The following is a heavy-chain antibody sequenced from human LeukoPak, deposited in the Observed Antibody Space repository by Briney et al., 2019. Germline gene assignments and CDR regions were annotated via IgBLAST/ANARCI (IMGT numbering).Heavy chain of an antibody. CDR3: ARDRYNWNPRYYYYYMDV. Sequence: GGSLRLSCAASGFTVSSNYMSWVRQAPGKGLEWVSVVYSGGSTYYADSVKGRFTISRDNSKNTLYLQMNSLRAEDTAVYYCARDRYNWNPRYYYYYMDVWGKGTTVTVSS. CDR1: GFTVSSNY. J-gene: IGHJ6*03. V-gene: IGHV3-53*01. CDR2: VYSGGST. D-gene: IGHD1-20*01.